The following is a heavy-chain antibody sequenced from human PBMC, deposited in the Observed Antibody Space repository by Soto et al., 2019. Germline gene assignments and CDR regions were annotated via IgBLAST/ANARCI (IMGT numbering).Heavy chain of an antibody. Sequence: ASVKVSCKASGSTFTSSAVQWVRQARGQRLEWIGWIVVGSGNTNYAQKFQERVTITRDMSTSTAYMELSSLRSEDTAVYYCAAALRYSSSWFIPTDYYYYGMDVWGQGTTVTVSS. V-gene: IGHV1-58*01. D-gene: IGHD6-13*01. CDR2: IVVGSGNT. CDR1: GSTFTSSA. CDR3: AAALRYSSSWFIPTDYYYYGMDV. J-gene: IGHJ6*02.